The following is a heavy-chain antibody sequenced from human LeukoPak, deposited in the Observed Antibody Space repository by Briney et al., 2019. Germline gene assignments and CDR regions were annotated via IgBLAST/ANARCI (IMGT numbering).Heavy chain of an antibody. CDR2: MYTGGST. CDR1: SGSFSSYY. D-gene: IGHD2-15*01. V-gene: IGHV4-4*07. CDR3: ARDDGGGYPAF. Sequence: SDTLSLTCTISSGSFSSYYWTWIRQPAGKGLEWIGRMYTGGSTNYNPSLKSRVTMSVDTSKNQFSLKLSSVTAADTAVYYCARDDGGGYPAFWGQGTLVTVSS. J-gene: IGHJ4*02.